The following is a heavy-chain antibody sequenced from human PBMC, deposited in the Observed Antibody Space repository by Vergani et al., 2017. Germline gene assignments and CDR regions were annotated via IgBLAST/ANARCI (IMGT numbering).Heavy chain of an antibody. J-gene: IGHJ4*02. CDR2: IRYDGSNT. V-gene: IGHV3-30*02. Sequence: QVQLVESGGGVVQPGGSLRLSCGASGFTFSNYGMHCVRQAPGKGLEWVTFIRYDGSNTYYADSVKGRFTISRDNSKNTLFLKMNSLRPEDTAVYYCARDTVTGSRYFDYWGQGTLVTVSS. CDR1: GFTFSNYG. D-gene: IGHD6-19*01. CDR3: ARDTVTGSRYFDY.